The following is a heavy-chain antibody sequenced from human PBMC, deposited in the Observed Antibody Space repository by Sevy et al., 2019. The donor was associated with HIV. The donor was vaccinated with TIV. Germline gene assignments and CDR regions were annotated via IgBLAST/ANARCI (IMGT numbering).Heavy chain of an antibody. CDR2: IKQDGSEK. CDR1: GFIFSDYW. J-gene: IGHJ4*02. Sequence: GGSLRLSCAGSGFIFSDYWLSWVRQSPGKGLEWVATIKQDGSEKYYVDSVKGRFAISRDNGRNSVSLEMTGLRVEDTALYYCSREAGSFNWRPYYFDSWGQGTLVTVSS. CDR3: SREAGSFNWRPYYFDS. D-gene: IGHD2-15*01. V-gene: IGHV3-7*01.